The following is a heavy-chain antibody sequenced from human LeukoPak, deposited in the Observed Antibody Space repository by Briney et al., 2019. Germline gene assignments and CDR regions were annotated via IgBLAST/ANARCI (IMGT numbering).Heavy chain of an antibody. D-gene: IGHD6-19*01. V-gene: IGHV4-39*01. CDR1: GGSISSSSYY. CDR2: IYYSGST. Sequence: SEALSLTCTVSGGSISSSSYYWGWIRQPPGKGLEWIGTIYYSGSTYYNPSLKSRVTISVDTSKNQFSLKLSSVTAADTAVYYCARVVPMYSSDWYDDYWGQGTLVTVSS. CDR3: ARVVPMYSSDWYDDY. J-gene: IGHJ4*02.